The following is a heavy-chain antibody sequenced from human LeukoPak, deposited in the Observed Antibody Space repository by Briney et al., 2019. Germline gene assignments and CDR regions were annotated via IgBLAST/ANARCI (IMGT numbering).Heavy chain of an antibody. CDR1: GFTFDDYT. CDR2: ISGDGGST. CDR3: AKSGEYCSGGSCYPYYFDY. J-gene: IGHJ4*02. D-gene: IGHD2-15*01. Sequence: GGSLRLSCAASGFTFDDYTMHWVRQAPGKGLEWVSLISGDGGSTYYADSVKGRFTISRDNSKNSLYLQMNSLRTEDTALYYCAKSGEYCSGGSCYPYYFDYWGQGTLVTVSS. V-gene: IGHV3-43*01.